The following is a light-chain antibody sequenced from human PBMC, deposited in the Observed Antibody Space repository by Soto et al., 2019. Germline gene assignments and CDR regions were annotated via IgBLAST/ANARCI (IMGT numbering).Light chain of an antibody. V-gene: IGKV3-20*01. CDR2: DAS. Sequence: EIVLKQSPDTLSLSPGERATLSCRASQSVKNNYLAWYQQKPGQAPRFLIYDASSRATGIPDRFSGSGSGTDFTLTISRLEPEDFAVYYCQQYGSTPRTFGGGTKVDIK. J-gene: IGKJ4*01. CDR3: QQYGSTPRT. CDR1: QSVKNNY.